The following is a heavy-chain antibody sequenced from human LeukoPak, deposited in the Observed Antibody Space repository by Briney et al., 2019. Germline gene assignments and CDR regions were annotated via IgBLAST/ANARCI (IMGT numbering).Heavy chain of an antibody. CDR2: IYYSGST. V-gene: IGHV4-39*01. CDR1: GGSISSSSYY. CDR3: ASQGDDYDILTGYFLP. D-gene: IGHD3-9*01. J-gene: IGHJ5*02. Sequence: SETLSLTCTVSGGSISSSSYYWGWIRQPPGKGLERIGSIYYSGSTYYNPSLKSRVTISVDTSKNQFSLKLSSVTAADTAVYYCASQGDDYDILTGYFLPWGQGTLVTVSS.